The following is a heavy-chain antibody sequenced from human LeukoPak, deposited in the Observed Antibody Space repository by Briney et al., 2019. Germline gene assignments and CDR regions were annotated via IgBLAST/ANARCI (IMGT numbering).Heavy chain of an antibody. Sequence: GGSLRLSCAASGFTFRTYSMNWARQTPGKGLEWVSSISSSSDYVYYADSVKGRFTISRDNAKNSMYLQMNSLRAEDTAVYYCARRAMTERGHSYGLDYWGQGTLVAVSS. V-gene: IGHV3-21*06. CDR1: GFTFRTYS. CDR2: ISSSSDYV. D-gene: IGHD5-18*01. J-gene: IGHJ4*02. CDR3: ARRAMTERGHSYGLDY.